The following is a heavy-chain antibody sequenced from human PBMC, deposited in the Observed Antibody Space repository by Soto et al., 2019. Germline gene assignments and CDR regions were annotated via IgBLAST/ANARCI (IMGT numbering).Heavy chain of an antibody. D-gene: IGHD6-19*01. CDR3: ARASGGAVADFDY. Sequence: QVKLQESGPGLVKPSETLSLTCSVSGGSISSGGYYWNWIRQHPERGLEWIGYIYYSGNTVLNPSRTSRATTSRDTSKNEFSLTLTSLTAADTAVYFCARASGGAVADFDYWGQGTLVTVSS. CDR1: GGSISSGGYY. V-gene: IGHV4-31*03. J-gene: IGHJ4*02. CDR2: IYYSGNT.